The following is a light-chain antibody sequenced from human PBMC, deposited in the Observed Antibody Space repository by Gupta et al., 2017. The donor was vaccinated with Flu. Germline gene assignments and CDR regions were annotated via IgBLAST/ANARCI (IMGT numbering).Light chain of an antibody. Sequence: DVVLTQSPLSLPVILGQPASISCRSSQSLVHRNGNTYLTWFQQRPGQSPRRLIYRVSNRDSGVPDRFSGSGSGTDFTLKISRVEAEDVGVYYCMQGTHWPTFGQGTKVEIK. CDR3: MQGTHWPT. CDR2: RVS. J-gene: IGKJ1*01. CDR1: QSLVHRNGNTY. V-gene: IGKV2-30*02.